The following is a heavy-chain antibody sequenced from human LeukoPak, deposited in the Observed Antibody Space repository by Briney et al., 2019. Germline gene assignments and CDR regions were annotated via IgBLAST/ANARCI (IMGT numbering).Heavy chain of an antibody. J-gene: IGHJ4*02. D-gene: IGHD3-16*02. CDR2: INTNTGNP. Sequence: ASVKVSCKASGYTFTNYAMNWVRQAPGQGLEWMGWINTNTGNPTYAQGFIGRFLFSLDTSVSTTYLQITSLKAEDTAVYFCARALDSLGGLSLPDYWGQGTLVTVSS. CDR1: GYTFTNYA. CDR3: ARALDSLGGLSLPDY. V-gene: IGHV7-4-1*02.